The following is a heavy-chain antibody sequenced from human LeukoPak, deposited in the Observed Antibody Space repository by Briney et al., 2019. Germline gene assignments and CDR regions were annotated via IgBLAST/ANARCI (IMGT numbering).Heavy chain of an antibody. J-gene: IGHJ4*02. D-gene: IGHD6-19*01. CDR3: ARKDFSSGAFTY. V-gene: IGHV3-11*04. Sequence: AGSLRLSCVVSGFNFNPYYMSWIRQAPGKGLEWISYIGLHGYPLDYADSVKGRFTISRDNAKDSLYLDMTSLTAEDTAVYYCARKDFSSGAFTYWGQGTPV. CDR1: GFNFNPYY. CDR2: IGLHGYPL.